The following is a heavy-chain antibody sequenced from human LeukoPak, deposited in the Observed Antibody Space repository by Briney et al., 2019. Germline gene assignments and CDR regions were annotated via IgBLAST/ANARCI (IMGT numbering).Heavy chain of an antibody. J-gene: IGHJ4*02. CDR2: IYENGGTT. V-gene: IGHV3-23*01. CDR3: AKDFRIGYSAHFDY. Sequence: GGSLRLSCVGSGFTFRSHAMSWVRQAPEKGLEFVSGIYENGGTTYYADSVKGRFSISRDNSKNTLYLQMDSLRGEDTAVYYCAKDFRIGYSAHFDYWGQGALVTVTS. CDR1: GFTFRSHA. D-gene: IGHD2-21*01.